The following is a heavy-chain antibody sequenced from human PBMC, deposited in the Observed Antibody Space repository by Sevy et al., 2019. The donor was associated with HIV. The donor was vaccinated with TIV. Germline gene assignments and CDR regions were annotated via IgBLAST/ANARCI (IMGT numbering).Heavy chain of an antibody. J-gene: IGHJ4*02. CDR1: GGSISSGGYS. V-gene: IGHV4-30-2*01. Sequence: SETLSLTCAVSGGSISSGGYSWSWIRQPPGKGLEWIGYIYHSGSTYYNPSLKSRVTISVDRSKNQFSLKLSSVTAADTAVCYCARGDHGLFDYWGQGTLVTVSS. CDR2: IYHSGST. CDR3: ARGDHGLFDY.